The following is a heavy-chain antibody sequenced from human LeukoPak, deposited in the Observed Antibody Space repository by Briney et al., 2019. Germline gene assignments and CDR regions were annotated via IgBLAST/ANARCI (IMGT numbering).Heavy chain of an antibody. CDR3: ARDRINMLVLGHDSGLDC. J-gene: IGHJ4*02. CDR1: GFTLNEYG. V-gene: IGHV3-30*03. Sequence: PGGSLRLSCVGSGFTLNEYGVHWVRQAPGKGLEWVAVVSYHGGHKYYADSVKGRFTISRDASSDTVSLQMNSLRVEDTAVYYCARDRINMLVLGHDSGLDCWGQGTLVTVSS. D-gene: IGHD3-10*02. CDR2: VSYHGGHK.